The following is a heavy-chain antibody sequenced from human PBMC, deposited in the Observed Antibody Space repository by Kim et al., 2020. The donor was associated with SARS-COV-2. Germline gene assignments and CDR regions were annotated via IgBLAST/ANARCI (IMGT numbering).Heavy chain of an antibody. CDR3: SRQVELTTVNPQWFDP. CDR2: IDSSDSYA. J-gene: IGHJ5*02. D-gene: IGHD4-17*01. V-gene: IGHV5-10-1*01. Sequence: GESLKISCQTSGYIFSNYWITWVRQMPGKGLEWMGTIDSSDSYANYSPSFQGHVTLSADRSTNTAYLQWSSLRPSDTATYYCSRQVELTTVNPQWFDPWG. CDR1: GYIFSNYW.